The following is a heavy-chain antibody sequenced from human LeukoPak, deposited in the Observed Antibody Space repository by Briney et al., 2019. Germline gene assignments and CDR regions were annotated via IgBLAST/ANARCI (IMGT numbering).Heavy chain of an antibody. CDR2: IYHSGST. J-gene: IGHJ5*02. Sequence: SETLSLTCAVSGYSISSGYYWGWIRQPPGKGLEWIGSIYHSGSTYYNPSLKNRVTISVDTSKNQFSLKLSSVTAADTAVYYCARKYCSGGSCSGLYNWFDPWGQGTLVTVSS. D-gene: IGHD2-15*01. CDR1: GYSISSGYY. CDR3: ARKYCSGGSCSGLYNWFDP. V-gene: IGHV4-38-2*01.